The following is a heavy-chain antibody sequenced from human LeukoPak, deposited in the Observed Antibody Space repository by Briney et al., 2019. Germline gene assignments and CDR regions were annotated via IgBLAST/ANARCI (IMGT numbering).Heavy chain of an antibody. CDR3: ARFAPVAVAGTKSSFDY. Sequence: SETLSLTCAVYAGYFSGYSWSWIRQPPGKGLEWIGEINHSGSTNYTPSLKNRVTISVETSKDQFPLNVSSVTAADTAVYYYARFAPVAVAGTKSSFDYWGQGTLVTVSS. J-gene: IGHJ4*02. V-gene: IGHV4-34*01. CDR1: AGYFSGYS. CDR2: INHSGST. D-gene: IGHD6-19*01.